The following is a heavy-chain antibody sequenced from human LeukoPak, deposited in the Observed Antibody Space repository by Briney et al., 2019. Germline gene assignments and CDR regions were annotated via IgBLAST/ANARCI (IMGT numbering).Heavy chain of an antibody. D-gene: IGHD3-3*01. CDR2: IYASGST. V-gene: IGHV4-4*07. Sequence: PSETLSLTCTVSGGSINHYYWSWIRQAAGKGLEWIGRIYASGSTSYNPSLKSRVTISVDTSKNQFSLKLSSVTAADTAVYYCARGMGVNDFWSGYLAGMDVWGQGTTVTVSS. CDR3: ARGMGVNDFWSGYLAGMDV. CDR1: GGSINHYY. J-gene: IGHJ6*02.